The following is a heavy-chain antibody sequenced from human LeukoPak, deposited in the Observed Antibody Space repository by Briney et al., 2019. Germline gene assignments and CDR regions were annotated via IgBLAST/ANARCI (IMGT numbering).Heavy chain of an antibody. Sequence: GGAPGLSFAASGVPVSSNYMSWGRPAPGEGGGWVSVIYSGGSTYYADSVKGRFTISRHNSKNTLYLQMNSLRAEDTAVYYCARDRGYSYGYFDYWGQGTLVTVSS. J-gene: IGHJ4*02. D-gene: IGHD5-18*01. CDR2: IYSGGST. V-gene: IGHV3-53*04. CDR1: GVPVSSNY. CDR3: ARDRGYSYGYFDY.